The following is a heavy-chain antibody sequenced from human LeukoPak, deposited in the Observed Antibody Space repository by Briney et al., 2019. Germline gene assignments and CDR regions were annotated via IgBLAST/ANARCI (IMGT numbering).Heavy chain of an antibody. D-gene: IGHD5-24*01. CDR2: ISYDGSNK. Sequence: GRSLRLSCAASGFTFSSYGMRWVRQAPGKGLEWVAVISYDGSNKYYADSVKGRFTISRDNSKNTLYLQMNSLRAEDTAVYYCAKDSMAIWGQGTMVTVSS. V-gene: IGHV3-30*18. CDR1: GFTFSSYG. CDR3: AKDSMAI. J-gene: IGHJ3*02.